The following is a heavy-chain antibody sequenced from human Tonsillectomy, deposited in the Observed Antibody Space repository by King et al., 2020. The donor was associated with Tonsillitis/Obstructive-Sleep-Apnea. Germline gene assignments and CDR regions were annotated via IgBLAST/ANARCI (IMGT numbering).Heavy chain of an antibody. Sequence: LQLQESGSGLVKPSQTLSLTCAVSGGSISTGGYSWSWIRQPPGKGLEWIGYIYHTGSTYYNPSLKSRVTISVDKSKNQFSLKLSSVTAADAAVYYFARTNYGDYVDYWGQGTLVTVSS. CDR3: ARTNYGDYVDY. CDR2: IYHTGST. CDR1: GGSISTGGYS. J-gene: IGHJ4*02. V-gene: IGHV4-30-2*01. D-gene: IGHD4-17*01.